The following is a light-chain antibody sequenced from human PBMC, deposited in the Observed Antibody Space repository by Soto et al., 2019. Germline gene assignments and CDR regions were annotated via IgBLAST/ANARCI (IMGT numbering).Light chain of an antibody. V-gene: IGKV3D-15*01. CDR1: QSVSSSY. CDR3: QQYNGWPPWT. Sequence: EIVMTQSPGTLSVSPGERATLSCRASQSVSSSYLAWYQQKPGQAPRLLIYGASNRATGIPDRFSGSGSGTEFTLTISSLQSEDFAVYYCQQYNGWPPWTFGQGTKVDIK. CDR2: GAS. J-gene: IGKJ1*01.